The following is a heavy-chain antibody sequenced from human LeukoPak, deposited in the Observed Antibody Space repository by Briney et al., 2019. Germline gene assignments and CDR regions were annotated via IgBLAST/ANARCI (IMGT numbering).Heavy chain of an antibody. CDR2: FDPEDGET. Sequence: ASVKVSCKVSGYTLTELSMHWVRQAPGKGLEWMGGFDPEDGETIYAQKFQGRVTMTVDTSTSTVYMELSSLRSEDTAVYYCARDSGHVFGDPGWYFDLCGRGTLVTVSS. D-gene: IGHD4-17*01. CDR1: GYTLTELS. V-gene: IGHV1-24*01. J-gene: IGHJ2*01. CDR3: ARDSGHVFGDPGWYFDL.